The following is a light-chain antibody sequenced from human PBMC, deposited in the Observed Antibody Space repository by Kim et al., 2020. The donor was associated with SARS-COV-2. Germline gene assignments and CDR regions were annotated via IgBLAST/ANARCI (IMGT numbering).Light chain of an antibody. Sequence: ATINCKSSQSMLYSSNNKNYLSWYQQKPGQPPKLLIYGASTRESGVPDRFSGSGSGTDFTLTISSLQAEDVAVYYCQQYYRTPLTFGGGTKVDIK. CDR1: QSMLYSSNNKNY. CDR3: QQYYRTPLT. CDR2: GAS. V-gene: IGKV4-1*01. J-gene: IGKJ4*01.